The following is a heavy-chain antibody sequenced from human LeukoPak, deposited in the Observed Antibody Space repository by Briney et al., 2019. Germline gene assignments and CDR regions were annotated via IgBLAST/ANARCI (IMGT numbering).Heavy chain of an antibody. CDR1: GFTVSSNY. CDR3: AKVFKVYGSGKYYFDY. Sequence: GGSLRLSCAASGFTVSSNYMSWVRQAPGKGLEWVSVIYSGGSTYYADSVKGRFTISRDNAKNSLYLQMNSLRAEDTAVYYCAKVFKVYGSGKYYFDYWGQGTLVTVSS. J-gene: IGHJ4*02. CDR2: IYSGGST. D-gene: IGHD3-10*01. V-gene: IGHV3-66*01.